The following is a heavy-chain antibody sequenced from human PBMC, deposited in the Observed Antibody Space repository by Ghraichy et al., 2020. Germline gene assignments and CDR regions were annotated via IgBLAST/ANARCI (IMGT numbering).Heavy chain of an antibody. CDR2: IYHSGST. Sequence: SETLSLTCAVSGGSISSGGYSWSWIRQPPGKGLEWIGYIYHSGSTYYNPSLKSRVTISVDRSKNQFSLKLSSVTAADTAVYYCASIVVVPAALGWFDPWGQGTLVTVSS. D-gene: IGHD2-2*01. CDR1: GGSISSGGYS. J-gene: IGHJ5*02. CDR3: ASIVVVPAALGWFDP. V-gene: IGHV4-30-2*01.